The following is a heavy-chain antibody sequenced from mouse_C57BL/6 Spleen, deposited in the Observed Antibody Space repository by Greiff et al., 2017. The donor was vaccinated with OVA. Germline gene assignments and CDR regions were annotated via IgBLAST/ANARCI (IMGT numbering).Heavy chain of an antibody. CDR2: IYPRSGNT. V-gene: IGHV1-81*01. D-gene: IGHD1-1*01. J-gene: IGHJ4*01. CDR3: ARGYYGSSYSYYAMDY. CDR1: GYTFTSYG. Sequence: VQGVESGAELARPGASVKLSCKASGYTFTSYGISWVKQRTGQGLEWIGEIYPRSGNTYYNEKFKGKATLTADKSSSTAYMELRSLTSEDSAVYFCARGYYGSSYSYYAMDYWGQGTSVTVSS.